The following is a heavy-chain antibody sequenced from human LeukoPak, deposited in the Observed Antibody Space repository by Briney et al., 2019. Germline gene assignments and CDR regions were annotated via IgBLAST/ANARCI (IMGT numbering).Heavy chain of an antibody. CDR1: GFTFSSYS. V-gene: IGHV3-21*01. CDR3: ARSTSSGDWFDP. CDR2: ISSSSSYI. D-gene: IGHD2-2*01. Sequence: GGSLRLSCAASGFTFSSYSMNWVRQAPGKGLEWVSSISSSSSYIYYADSVKGRFTISRDNAKNSLYLQMNSLRAEDTAVYYCARSTSSGDWFDPRGQGTLVTVSS. J-gene: IGHJ5*02.